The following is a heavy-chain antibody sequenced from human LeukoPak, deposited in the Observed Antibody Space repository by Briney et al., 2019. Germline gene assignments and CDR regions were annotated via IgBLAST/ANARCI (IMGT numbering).Heavy chain of an antibody. J-gene: IGHJ6*02. D-gene: IGHD3-3*01. Sequence: GGSLRLSCAASGFTFSDYYMSWIRQAPGEGLEWVSYISSSGSTIYYADSVKGRFTISRDNSKNTLYLQMNSLRAEDTAVYYCARDSLNYDFWSGPYYYYGMDVWGQGTTVTVSS. CDR3: ARDSLNYDFWSGPYYYYGMDV. V-gene: IGHV3-11*04. CDR2: ISSSGSTI. CDR1: GFTFSDYY.